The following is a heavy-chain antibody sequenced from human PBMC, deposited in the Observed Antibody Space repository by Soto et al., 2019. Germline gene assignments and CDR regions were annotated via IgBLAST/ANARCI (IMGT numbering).Heavy chain of an antibody. CDR1: GYTFTSYG. J-gene: IGHJ5*02. CDR3: ARDAPYDSSGYYYGWFDP. D-gene: IGHD3-22*01. CDR2: VSAYNGNT. Sequence: ASVKVSCKASGYTFTSYGISWVRQAPGQGLEWMGWVSAYNGNTNYAQKLQGRVTMTTDTSTSTAYMELRSLRSDDTAVYYCARDAPYDSSGYYYGWFDPWGQGTLVTVSS. V-gene: IGHV1-18*04.